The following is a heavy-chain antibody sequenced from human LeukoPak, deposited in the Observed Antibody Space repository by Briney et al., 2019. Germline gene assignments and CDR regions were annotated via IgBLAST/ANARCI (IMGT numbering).Heavy chain of an antibody. J-gene: IGHJ4*02. CDR3: ARYSLRSNWLFDY. Sequence: ASVKVSCKASGYTFTAYYVHWVRQAPGQGLEWMGWINSNTGDRGYAQNFQGRVTMTRDTSSSTLYLDLSSLSSDDTAVYYCARYSLRSNWLFDYWGQGTLVTVSS. D-gene: IGHD1-1*01. V-gene: IGHV1-2*02. CDR2: INSNTGDR. CDR1: GYTFTAYY.